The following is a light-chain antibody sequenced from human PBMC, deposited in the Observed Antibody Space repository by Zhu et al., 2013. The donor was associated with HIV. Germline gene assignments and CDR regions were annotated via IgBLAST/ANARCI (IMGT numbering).Light chain of an antibody. Sequence: DVVMTQSPLSSRVFLGQPASISCTSSQSLEDSTGDTFLSWYHQRPGQPPRLLIYKISSRLSGVPDRFSGRGAGTAFTLRISRVEAEDVGVYYCMQGTHFPWTFGQRTEGGDQT. CDR2: KIS. J-gene: IGKJ1*01. CDR1: QSLEDSTGDTF. CDR3: MQGTHFPWT. V-gene: IGKV2-24*01.